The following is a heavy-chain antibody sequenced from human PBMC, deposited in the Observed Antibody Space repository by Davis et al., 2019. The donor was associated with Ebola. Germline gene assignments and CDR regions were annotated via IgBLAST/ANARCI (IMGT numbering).Heavy chain of an antibody. CDR1: GFTFSSYG. CDR3: AKDGVVTPYFDY. J-gene: IGHJ4*02. D-gene: IGHD2-21*02. Sequence: GGSLRLSCAASGFTFSSYGMHWVRQAPGKGLEWVAFIRYDGSNKYSADSVKGRFTISRDNSKNTLYLQMNSLRAEDTAVYYCAKDGVVTPYFDYWGQGTLVTVSS. CDR2: IRYDGSNK. V-gene: IGHV3-30*02.